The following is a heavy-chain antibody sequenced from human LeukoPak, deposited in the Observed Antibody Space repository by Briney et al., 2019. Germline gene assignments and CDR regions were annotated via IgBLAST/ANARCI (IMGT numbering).Heavy chain of an antibody. CDR2: ISGSGGST. CDR3: AKDQSGSGWNKH. D-gene: IGHD6-19*01. V-gene: IGHV3-23*01. CDR1: GFTFSNYG. Sequence: GGSLRLSCAASGFTFSNYGMGWVRQAPGKGLEWVSAISGSGGSTYYADSVKGRFTISRDNSKNTLYLQMNSLRAEDTAVYYCAKDQSGSGWNKHWGQGTLVTVSS. J-gene: IGHJ1*01.